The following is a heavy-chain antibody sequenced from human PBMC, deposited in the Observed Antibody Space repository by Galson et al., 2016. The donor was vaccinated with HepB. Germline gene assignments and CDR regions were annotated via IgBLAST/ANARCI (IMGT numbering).Heavy chain of an antibody. D-gene: IGHD2-15*01. CDR3: AVGVALMSMDV. Sequence: ETLSLTCTVSGGSISSSSYYWGWIRQPPGKGLEWIGTIYYSGSPYYNPSLKSRVTISVDTSKNQLSLKLSSVTAADTAVYYCAVGVALMSMDVWGQGTTVTVSS. V-gene: IGHV4-39*01. J-gene: IGHJ6*02. CDR1: GGSISSSSYY. CDR2: IYYSGSP.